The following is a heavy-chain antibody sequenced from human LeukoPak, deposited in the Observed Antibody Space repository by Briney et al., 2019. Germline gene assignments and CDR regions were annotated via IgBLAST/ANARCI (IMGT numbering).Heavy chain of an antibody. J-gene: IGHJ4*02. CDR2: IIPIFGTA. V-gene: IGHV1-69*13. D-gene: IGHD2-15*01. CDR1: GGTFSSYA. CDR3: ARDRLTYCSGGSCYSFKSSPIVYYFDY. Sequence: GASVKVSCKASGGTFSSYAISWVRQAPGQGLEWMGGIIPIFGTANYAQKFQGRVTITADESTSTAYMELSSLRSEDTAVYYCARDRLTYCSGGSCYSFKSSPIVYYFDYWGQGTLVTVSS.